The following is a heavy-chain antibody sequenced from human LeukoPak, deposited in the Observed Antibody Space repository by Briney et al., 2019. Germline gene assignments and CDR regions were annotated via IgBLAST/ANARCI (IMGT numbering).Heavy chain of an antibody. J-gene: IGHJ5*02. CDR2: IYYSVST. V-gene: IGHV4-39*01. CDR3: ARRPYCDCWSGYRFDH. Sequence: PSETLSLTCTVPGGSISSSSYYSGWIRQPPGKWLEWIVSIYYSVSTYYHPSLRSRFTISVDTSKNQFSLKLSSVTAADTAVYYCARRPYCDCWSGYRFDHWGQGTLVTVSS. CDR1: GGSISSSSYY. D-gene: IGHD3-3*01.